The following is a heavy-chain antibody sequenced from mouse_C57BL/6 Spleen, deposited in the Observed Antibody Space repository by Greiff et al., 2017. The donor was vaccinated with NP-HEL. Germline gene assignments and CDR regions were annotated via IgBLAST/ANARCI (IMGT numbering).Heavy chain of an antibody. J-gene: IGHJ4*01. V-gene: IGHV1-69*01. CDR2: IDPSDSYT. CDR3: ARGTLIYDGYIYAMDY. Sequence: VQLQQSGAELVMPGASVKLSCKASGYTFTSYWMHWVKQRPGQGLEWIGEIDPSDSYTNYNQKFKGKSTLTVDKSSSTAYRQLSSLTSEDSAVFYCARGTLIYDGYIYAMDYWGQGTSVTVSS. D-gene: IGHD2-3*01. CDR1: GYTFTSYW.